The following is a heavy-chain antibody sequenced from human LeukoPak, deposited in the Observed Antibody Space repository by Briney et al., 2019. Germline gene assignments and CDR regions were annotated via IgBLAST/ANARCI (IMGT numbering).Heavy chain of an antibody. J-gene: IGHJ6*02. CDR2: INPNSGVT. V-gene: IGHV1-2*06. CDR3: ARDRSGILGYYYNGMDV. D-gene: IGHD3-10*01. Sequence: ASVKVSCTASGYTFTGYHVHWVRQAPGQGLEWVGRINPNSGVTNYAQKFQGRVTMTRHTSITTAHVELSRLRSDDTAVYYCARDRSGILGYYYNGMDVWGQGTTVTVSS. CDR1: GYTFTGYH.